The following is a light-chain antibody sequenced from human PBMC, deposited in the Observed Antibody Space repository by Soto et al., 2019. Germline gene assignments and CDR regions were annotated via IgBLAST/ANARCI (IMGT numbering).Light chain of an antibody. J-gene: IGKJ4*01. CDR1: QSVSSNY. CDR3: QQYGGSPRVT. CDR2: SAS. V-gene: IGKV3-20*01. Sequence: EIVLTQSPGTLSLSPGERVTLSCRVSQSVSSNYLAWYQQKPGQAPRLLIYSASSRATGIPDRFSGSGSGTDFTLTINRLEPEDFAVYYCQQYGGSPRVTFGGGTKVEIK.